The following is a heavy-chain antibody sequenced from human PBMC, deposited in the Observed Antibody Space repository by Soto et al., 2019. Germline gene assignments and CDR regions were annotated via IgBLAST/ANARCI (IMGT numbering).Heavy chain of an antibody. J-gene: IGHJ6*02. Sequence: QVQLVQSGDEVKKPGASVKVSCKACGYIFVNYGIAWVRQAPGQGLEWRGWISPYTGNTHSATKVQGRLTMTTDTSTITAYMDLGSLTSDDTAVYYCVMVDNYVTPTPQDVWGQGTTVTVSS. V-gene: IGHV1-18*01. CDR1: GYIFVNYG. CDR2: ISPYTGNT. CDR3: VMVDNYVTPTPQDV. D-gene: IGHD3-16*01.